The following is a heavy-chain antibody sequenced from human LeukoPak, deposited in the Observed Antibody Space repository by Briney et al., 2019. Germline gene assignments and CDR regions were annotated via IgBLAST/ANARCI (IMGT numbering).Heavy chain of an antibody. J-gene: IGHJ5*02. CDR1: AGFITNYY. CDR2: VHYSGTT. D-gene: IGHD3-10*01. CDR3: AREESMVRGASWFDP. V-gene: IGHV4-59*07. Sequence: SDTLSLTCTVSAGFITNYYWSWVRQPPGKGLEFIGYVHYSGTTNYNPSLRSRVTISIDTSKKHFFLKLNSVTAADTAVYYCAREESMVRGASWFDPWGQGTLVTVSS.